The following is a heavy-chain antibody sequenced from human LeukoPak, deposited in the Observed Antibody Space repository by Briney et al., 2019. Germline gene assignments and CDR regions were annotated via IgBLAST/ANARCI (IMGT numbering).Heavy chain of an antibody. CDR2: MTSPGNYI. D-gene: IGHD4-17*01. Sequence: GGSLRFSCAASGFRFDIYAMTWVRQAPGKGLEWVSSMTSPGNYILYTDSVKGRFTISRDNFRNTLYLQMNRLRVEDTAIYYCAKTTGDFGLTIDYWGRGTLVTVSS. CDR1: GFRFDIYA. V-gene: IGHV3-23*01. CDR3: AKTTGDFGLTIDY. J-gene: IGHJ4*02.